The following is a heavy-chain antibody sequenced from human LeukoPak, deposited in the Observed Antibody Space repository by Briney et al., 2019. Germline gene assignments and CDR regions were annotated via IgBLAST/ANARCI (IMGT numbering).Heavy chain of an antibody. D-gene: IGHD3-10*01. CDR1: GFTFSSYA. CDR2: ISYDGSNK. V-gene: IGHV3-30-3*01. Sequence: PGRSLRLSCAASGFTFSSYAMHWVRQAPGKGLEWVAVISYDGSNKYYADSVKGRFTISRDNSKNTLYLQMNGLRAEDTAVYYCARSSGSGSLVLDYWGQGTLVTVSS. J-gene: IGHJ4*02. CDR3: ARSSGSGSLVLDY.